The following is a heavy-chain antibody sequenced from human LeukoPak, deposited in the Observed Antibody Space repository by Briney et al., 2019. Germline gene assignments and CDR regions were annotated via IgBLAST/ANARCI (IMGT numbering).Heavy chain of an antibody. D-gene: IGHD3-22*01. J-gene: IGHJ4*02. CDR1: GFTFSSYG. CDR2: ISSTSGTI. CDR3: ARDLWGTSGYRFDY. V-gene: IGHV3-48*02. Sequence: GGSLRLSCAASGFTFSSYGMNWVRQAPGQGLEWVSYISSTSGTILYADSVKGRFTISRDNAKTSLYLQMDSLRDEDTAVYYCARDLWGTSGYRFDYWGQGTLVTVSS.